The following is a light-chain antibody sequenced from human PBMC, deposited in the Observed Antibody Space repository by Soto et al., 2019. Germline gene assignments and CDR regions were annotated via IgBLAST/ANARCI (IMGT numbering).Light chain of an antibody. CDR1: QSLSSW. V-gene: IGKV1-5*03. Sequence: DIQMTQSPSSLSVSAGDRVTISCRASQSLSSWLAWYQQKPGKAPKLLIYKASSVENGVPSRFSGSGSGTEFTLTISGLQPDYVATYYCQQYNCYSSFGQGTKLEI. CDR2: KAS. J-gene: IGKJ2*03. CDR3: QQYNCYSS.